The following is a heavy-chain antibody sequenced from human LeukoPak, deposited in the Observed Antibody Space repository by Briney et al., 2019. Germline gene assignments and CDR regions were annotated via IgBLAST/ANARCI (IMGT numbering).Heavy chain of an antibody. CDR2: ISTYNGHT. D-gene: IGHD3-22*01. CDR1: GYTFTNYG. CDR3: ARDGHRRYYYDSSGREDAFDI. V-gene: IGHV1-18*01. Sequence: ASVNVSCNTSGYTFTNYGISCVRQAPGQALEWRGWISTYNGHTNYAQKVQGRVTITTDTSTSTVYMELRSLRSDDTAVYYCARDGHRRYYYDSSGREDAFDIWGQGTMVTVSS. J-gene: IGHJ3*02.